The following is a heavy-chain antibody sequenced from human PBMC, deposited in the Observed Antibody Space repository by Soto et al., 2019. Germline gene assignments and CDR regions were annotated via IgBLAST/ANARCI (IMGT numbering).Heavy chain of an antibody. CDR2: ISAYNGNT. CDR3: AREAITIFGVVIFRESLGMDV. D-gene: IGHD3-3*01. CDR1: GYTFTSYG. V-gene: IGHV1-18*04. J-gene: IGHJ6*02. Sequence: GASVKVSCKASGYTFTSYGISWVRQAPGQGLEWMGWISAYNGNTNYAQKLQGRVTMTTDTSTSTAYMELRSLRSDDTAVYYCAREAITIFGVVIFRESLGMDVWGQGTTVTVSS.